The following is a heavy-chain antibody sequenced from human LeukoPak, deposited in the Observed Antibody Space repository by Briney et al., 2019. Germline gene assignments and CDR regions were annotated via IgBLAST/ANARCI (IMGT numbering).Heavy chain of an antibody. CDR3: ASSGYDRGGYYFDY. CDR2: IIPIFGTA. CDR1: GDTFTNYA. D-gene: IGHD5-12*01. J-gene: IGHJ4*02. Sequence: GASVKVSCKVSGDTFTNYAFKWVRQAPGQGLEWMGGIIPIFGTANYAQKFQGRVTITADESTSTAYMELSSLRSEDTAVYYCASSGYDRGGYYFDYWGQGTLVTVSS. V-gene: IGHV1-69*13.